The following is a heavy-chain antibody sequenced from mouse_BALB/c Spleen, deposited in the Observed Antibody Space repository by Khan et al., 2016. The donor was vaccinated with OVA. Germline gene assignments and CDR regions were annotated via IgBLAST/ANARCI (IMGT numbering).Heavy chain of an antibody. CDR2: ISSGGSYT. CDR3: ARDLFATVLATPFAY. CDR1: GFTFSNYA. Sequence: EVQLQESGGGLVKPGGSLKPSCAASGFTFSNYAMSWVRQTPEKRLEWVATISSGGSYTYYPDSVQGRFTISRDNAQNTQYLQMSSLRSEDTAIYYCARDLFATVLATPFAYWGQGTLVTVSA. V-gene: IGHV5-9-3*01. J-gene: IGHJ3*01. D-gene: IGHD1-1*01.